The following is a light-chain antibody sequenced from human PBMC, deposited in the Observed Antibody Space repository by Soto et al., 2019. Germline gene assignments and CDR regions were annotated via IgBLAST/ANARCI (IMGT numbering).Light chain of an antibody. J-gene: IGKJ1*01. CDR3: QQYNSFPT. Sequence: DIQLTRSPSTLSASVGDSVTITCRASQSVSSWLAWYQQKPGRAPRLLIYDASKLEAGVPSRFSGSGSETELSLTISSLQPDDFATYFCQQYNSFPTFGQGTRVEIK. CDR1: QSVSSW. V-gene: IGKV1-5*01. CDR2: DAS.